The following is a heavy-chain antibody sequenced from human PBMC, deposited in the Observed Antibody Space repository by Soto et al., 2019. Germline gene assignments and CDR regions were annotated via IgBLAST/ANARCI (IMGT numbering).Heavy chain of an antibody. CDR1: GFTFDDYA. CDR3: VKVYESSGYRTHLDS. Sequence: EVQLAESGGALVQPGRSLRLSCVASGFTFDDYAMHWVRQTPGKGLEWVPRLTWNGKVLGYADSVKGRFTISRDNAKNSLYLEMTILRPEDTALYYCVKVYESSGYRTHLDSWGQGTLVTVSS. V-gene: IGHV3-9*01. D-gene: IGHD3-22*01. J-gene: IGHJ4*02. CDR2: LTWNGKVL.